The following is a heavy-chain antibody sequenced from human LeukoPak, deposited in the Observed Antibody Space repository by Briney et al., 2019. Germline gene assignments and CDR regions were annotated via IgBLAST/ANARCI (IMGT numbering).Heavy chain of an antibody. CDR3: ARDGVENSSWYPLDS. Sequence: SSETLSLTCTVSVGSISSYYWSWIRQPPGKGLEWIGRIYTSGSTNDKPSLKSRVTISVDTSKNQFSLKLTSVTAADTAVYYCARDGVENSSWYPLDSWGPGTLVTVSS. CDR1: VGSISSYY. CDR2: IYTSGST. D-gene: IGHD6-13*01. J-gene: IGHJ4*02. V-gene: IGHV4-4*07.